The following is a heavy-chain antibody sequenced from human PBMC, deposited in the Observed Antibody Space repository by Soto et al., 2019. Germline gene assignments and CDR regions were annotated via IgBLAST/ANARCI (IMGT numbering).Heavy chain of an antibody. CDR2: IYYSGST. J-gene: IGHJ5*02. Sequence: SETLSLTCTVSGGSISSYYWSWIRQPPGKGLEWIGYIYYSGSTNYNPSLKSRVTISVDTSKNQFSLKLSSVTAADTAVYYCARGGPWVVPAAMPVGNWFDPWGQGTLVTVSS. CDR1: GGSISSYY. V-gene: IGHV4-59*01. D-gene: IGHD2-2*01. CDR3: ARGGPWVVPAAMPVGNWFDP.